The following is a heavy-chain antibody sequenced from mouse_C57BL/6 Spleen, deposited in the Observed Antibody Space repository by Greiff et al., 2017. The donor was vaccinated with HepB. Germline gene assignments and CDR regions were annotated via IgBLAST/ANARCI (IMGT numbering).Heavy chain of an antibody. J-gene: IGHJ1*03. CDR2: IDPNSGGT. V-gene: IGHV1-72*01. Sequence: QVQLQQPGAELVKPGASVKLSCKASGYTFTSYWMHWVKQRPGRGLEWIGRIDPNSGGTKYNEKFKSKATLTVDKPSSPAYMQLSSLTSEDSAVYYCARRSYYGSSYGGYFDVWGTGTTVTVSS. CDR3: ARRSYYGSSYGGYFDV. CDR1: GYTFTSYW. D-gene: IGHD1-1*01.